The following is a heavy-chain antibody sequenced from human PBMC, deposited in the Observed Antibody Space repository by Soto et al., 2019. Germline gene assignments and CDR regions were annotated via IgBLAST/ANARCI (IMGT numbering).Heavy chain of an antibody. J-gene: IGHJ3*02. CDR1: GYSFTSYW. CDR3: ARRTPTTIFGVHDAFDI. Sequence: PGESLKISCKGSGYSFTSYWIGWVRQMPGKGLEWMGIIYPGDSDTRYSPSFQGQVTISADKSISTAYLQWSSLKASDTAMYYCARRTPTTIFGVHDAFDIWGQGTMVTVSS. V-gene: IGHV5-51*01. D-gene: IGHD3-3*01. CDR2: IYPGDSDT.